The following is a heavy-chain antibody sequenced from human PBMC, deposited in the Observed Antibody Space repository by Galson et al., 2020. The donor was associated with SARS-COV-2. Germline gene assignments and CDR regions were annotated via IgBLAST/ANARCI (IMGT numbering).Heavy chain of an antibody. D-gene: IGHD3-9*01. CDR2: IYHSGST. CDR1: GDSISSGGYS. V-gene: IGHV4-30-2*01. CDR3: ARSTYDIVGPSWFDP. J-gene: IGHJ5*02. Sequence: SQTLSLTCAVSGDSISSGGYSWSWIRQPPGKGLEWIGYIYHSGSTYYNPSLKSRVTISVDRSKNQFSLKLSSVTAADTAVYYCARSTYDIVGPSWFDPWGQGTRVTVSS.